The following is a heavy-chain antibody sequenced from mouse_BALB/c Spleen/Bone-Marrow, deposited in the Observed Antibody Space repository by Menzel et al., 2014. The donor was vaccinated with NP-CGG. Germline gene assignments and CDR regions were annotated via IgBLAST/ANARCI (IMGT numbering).Heavy chain of an antibody. J-gene: IGHJ2*01. V-gene: IGHV1S22*01. CDR1: GYTFXSYW. CDR2: FYPGSGST. Sequence: LQQSGSELVRPGASVKLSCKASGYTFXSYWMHWVKQRPGQGLEWIGNFYPGSGSTNYDEKFKRKATLTVDTSSSTAYMQLSSLASEDSAVYYCTRYRYDADYFDYWGQGTTLTVSS. D-gene: IGHD2-14*01. CDR3: TRYRYDADYFDY.